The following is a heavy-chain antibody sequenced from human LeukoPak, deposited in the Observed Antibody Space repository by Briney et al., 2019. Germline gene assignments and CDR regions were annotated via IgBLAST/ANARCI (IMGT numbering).Heavy chain of an antibody. CDR1: GYTFTGYY. CDR3: ARGPRGIAVAGTRGGYFDY. Sequence: ASVKVSCKASGYTFTGYYMHWVRQAPGQGLEWMGWINPNSGGTNYAQKFQGRVTMTRDTSNSTAYMELSRLRSDDTAVYYCARGPRGIAVAGTRGGYFDYWGQGTLVTVSS. CDR2: INPNSGGT. V-gene: IGHV1-2*02. J-gene: IGHJ4*02. D-gene: IGHD6-19*01.